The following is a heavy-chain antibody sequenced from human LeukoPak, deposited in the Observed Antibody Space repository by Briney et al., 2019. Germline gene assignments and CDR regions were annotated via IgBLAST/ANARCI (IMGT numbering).Heavy chain of an antibody. V-gene: IGHV3-30-3*01. Sequence: GRSLRLSCAASGFTFSSYAMHWVRQAPGKGLEWVAVISYDGSNKYYADSVKGRFTISRDNSKNTLYLQMNSLRAEDTAVYYCVSDYYDSSGYSEPYDYWGQGTLVTVSS. CDR1: GFTFSSYA. J-gene: IGHJ4*02. CDR2: ISYDGSNK. CDR3: VSDYYDSSGYSEPYDY. D-gene: IGHD3-22*01.